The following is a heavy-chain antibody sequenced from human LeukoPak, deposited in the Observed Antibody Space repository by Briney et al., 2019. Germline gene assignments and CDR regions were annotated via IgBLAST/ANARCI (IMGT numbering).Heavy chain of an antibody. D-gene: IGHD4-17*01. CDR3: ARHFHPAETTGGYFDL. J-gene: IGHJ2*01. CDR1: GYTFTSYD. V-gene: IGHV5-51*01. CDR2: TFAGYSYT. Sequence: ASVKVSCKASGYTFTSYDINWVRQMPGKGLEWMGITFAGYSYTIYSPSFQGQDTISVDKSISTAYLQWSSLKASDTAMYYCARHFHPAETTGGYFDLWGRGTLVTVSA.